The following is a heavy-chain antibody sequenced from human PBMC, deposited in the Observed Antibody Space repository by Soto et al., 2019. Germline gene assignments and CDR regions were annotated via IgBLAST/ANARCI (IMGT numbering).Heavy chain of an antibody. D-gene: IGHD2-8*01. CDR3: ARVSSNYTASSDILMVP. Sequence: GGSLRLSCAASGFTFSSYSMNWVRQAPGKGLEWVSSISSSSSYIYYADSVKGRFTISRDNAKNSLYLQMNSLRAEDTAVYYCARVSSNYTASSDILMVPWGQGPLVTVPQ. J-gene: IGHJ5*02. CDR2: ISSSSSYI. CDR1: GFTFSSYS. V-gene: IGHV3-21*01.